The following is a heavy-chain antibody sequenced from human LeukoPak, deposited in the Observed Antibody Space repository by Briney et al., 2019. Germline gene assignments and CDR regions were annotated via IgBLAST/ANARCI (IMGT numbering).Heavy chain of an antibody. CDR1: GGSISSYY. D-gene: IGHD6-6*01. V-gene: IGHV4-59*08. Sequence: SETLSLTCTVSGGSISSYYWSWIRQPPGKGLEWIGYIYYSGSTNYNPSLKSRVTISVDTSKNQFSLKLSSVTAADTAVYYCARSIAARHYYMDVWGKGTTVTVSS. CDR2: IYYSGST. CDR3: ARSIAARHYYMDV. J-gene: IGHJ6*03.